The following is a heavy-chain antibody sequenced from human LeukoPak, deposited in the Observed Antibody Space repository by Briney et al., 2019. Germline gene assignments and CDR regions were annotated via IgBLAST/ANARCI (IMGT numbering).Heavy chain of an antibody. D-gene: IGHD4-17*01. CDR2: IYYSGST. V-gene: IGHV4-31*11. CDR3: ARRAYGDYYFDY. J-gene: IGHJ4*02. Sequence: SETLSLTCAVYGGSFSGYYWSWIRQHPGKGLEWIGYIYYSGSTYYNPSLKSRVTISVDTSKNQFSLKLSSVTVADTAVYYCARRAYGDYYFDYWGQGTLVTVSS. CDR1: GGSFSGYY.